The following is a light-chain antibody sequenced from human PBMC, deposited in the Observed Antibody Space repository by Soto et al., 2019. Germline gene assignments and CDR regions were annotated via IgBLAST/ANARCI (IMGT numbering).Light chain of an antibody. CDR3: QQYATYAPST. J-gene: IGKJ1*01. CDR1: QSISSW. Sequence: DIQMTQSPSTLSASVGDRVTITCRASQSISSWLAWYQQKPGKAPKLLIYDASSLESGVPSRFSGSGSATEFRLTISSLESGDSGTYHCQQYATYAPSTFGQGTKVDIK. CDR2: DAS. V-gene: IGKV1-5*01.